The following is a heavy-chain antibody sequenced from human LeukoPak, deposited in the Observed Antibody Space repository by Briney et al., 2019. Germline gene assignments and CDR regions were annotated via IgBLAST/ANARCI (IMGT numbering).Heavy chain of an antibody. CDR1: GFPLSSYS. J-gene: IGHJ4*02. Sequence: SGGSLRLSCAASGFPLSSYSINWVRQAPGKGLEWVSYINIGSITVNYADSVKGRFTISRDNAKNSLYLQMNSLRAEDTAVYYCSTAKFDNWGQGTLVTVSS. CDR3: STAKFDN. V-gene: IGHV3-48*01. CDR2: INIGSITV.